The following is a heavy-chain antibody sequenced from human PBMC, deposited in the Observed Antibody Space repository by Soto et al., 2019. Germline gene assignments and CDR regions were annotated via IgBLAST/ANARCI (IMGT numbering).Heavy chain of an antibody. CDR3: TRQHLDVPVASAIDY. J-gene: IGHJ4*02. V-gene: IGHV3-73*02. Sequence: EVQLVESGGGLVQPGGSLKLSCAASGFTFSGSTIHWVRQTSGKGLEWVGRIPSKTNTYATAYAASVKGRFTISRDDSKDTAYLQINILKTEDTAVYYCTRQHLDVPVASAIDYWGQGTLVTVSS. CDR2: IPSKTNTYAT. CDR1: GFTFSGST. D-gene: IGHD6-19*01.